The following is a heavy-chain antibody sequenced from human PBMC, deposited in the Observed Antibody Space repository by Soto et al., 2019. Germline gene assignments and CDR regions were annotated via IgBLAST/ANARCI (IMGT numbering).Heavy chain of an antibody. CDR1: GFSFGSYA. D-gene: IGHD1-26*01. V-gene: IGHV3-23*01. J-gene: IGHJ4*02. CDR2: ISGSDGKT. Sequence: GGSLRLSCAASGFSFGSYALSWVRQAPGKGLEWVSTISGSDGKTFYADSVKGRFSISRDTSQSTLYLQMNSLRADDTAMYYCARWGYLDYWGRGTRVTVSS. CDR3: ARWGYLDY.